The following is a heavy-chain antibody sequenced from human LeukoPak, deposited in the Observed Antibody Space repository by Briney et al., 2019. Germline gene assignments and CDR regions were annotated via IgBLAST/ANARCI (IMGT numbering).Heavy chain of an antibody. CDR1: GGSISSYY. CDR2: IYYSGST. V-gene: IGHV4-59*05. J-gene: IGHJ4*02. Sequence: PSETLSLTCIVSGGSISSYYWSWIRQPPGKGLEWIGSIYYSGSTYYNPSLKSRVTISVDTSKNQFSLKLSSVTAADTAVYYCARHTIVVVITDKDNGYFDYWGQGTLVTVSS. D-gene: IGHD3-22*01. CDR3: ARHTIVVVITDKDNGYFDY.